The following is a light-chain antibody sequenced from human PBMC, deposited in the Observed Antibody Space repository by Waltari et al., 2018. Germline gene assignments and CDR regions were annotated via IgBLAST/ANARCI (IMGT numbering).Light chain of an antibody. J-gene: IGLJ2*01. CDR1: HSGSKI. V-gene: IGLV3-21*02. CDR2: VES. CDR3: QVWDFSVDHV. Sequence: YVLTQPPSVSVAPGQPARISCGGNHSGSKIVHVYHHNPGQAPVLVVAVESDRPSGIPERFSGSKSGNTATLTITRVEAGDEADYYCQVWDFSVDHVFGGGTKLTVL.